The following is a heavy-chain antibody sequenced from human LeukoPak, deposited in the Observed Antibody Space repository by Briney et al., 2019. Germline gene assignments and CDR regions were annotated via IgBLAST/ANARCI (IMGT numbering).Heavy chain of an antibody. CDR3: AGVYGGNSDAFDI. CDR1: GGSISSYY. V-gene: IGHV4-59*01. Sequence: SETLSLTCTVSGGSISSYYWSWIRQPPGKGLEWIGYINYSGSTNYNPSLKSRVTISVDTSKNQFSLKLSSVTAADTAVYYCAGVYGGNSDAFDIWGQGTMVTVSS. CDR2: INYSGST. D-gene: IGHD4-23*01. J-gene: IGHJ3*02.